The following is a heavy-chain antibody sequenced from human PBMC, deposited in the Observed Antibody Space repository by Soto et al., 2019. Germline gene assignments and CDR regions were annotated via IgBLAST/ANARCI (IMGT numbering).Heavy chain of an antibody. V-gene: IGHV1-69*02. D-gene: IGHD5-12*01. CDR2: IIPILGIA. CDR1: GGTFSSYT. CDR3: ATQLGIVATIYYYYGMDV. Sequence: SVKVSCKASGGTFSSYTISWVRQAPGQGLEWMGRIIPILGIANYAQKFQGRVTITADKSTSTAYMELSSLRSEDTAVYYCATQLGIVATIYYYYGMDVWGQGTTVTVSS. J-gene: IGHJ6*02.